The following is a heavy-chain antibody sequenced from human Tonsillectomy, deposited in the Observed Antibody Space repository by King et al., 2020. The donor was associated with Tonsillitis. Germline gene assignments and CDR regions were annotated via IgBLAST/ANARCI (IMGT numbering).Heavy chain of an antibody. Sequence: QLQESGPGLVKPSETLSLTCTVSGGSISSYYWSWIRQPPGKGLEWIGYIYYSGSTNYNPSLKSRVTISVDTSKNQFSLKLSSVTAADTAVYYCARDSSSWFHFDYWGQGTLVTVSS. CDR1: GGSISSYY. CDR3: ARDSSSWFHFDY. J-gene: IGHJ4*02. CDR2: IYYSGST. D-gene: IGHD6-13*01. V-gene: IGHV4-59*01.